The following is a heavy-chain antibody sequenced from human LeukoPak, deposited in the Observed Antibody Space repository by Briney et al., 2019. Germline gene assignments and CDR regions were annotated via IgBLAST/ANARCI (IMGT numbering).Heavy chain of an antibody. CDR1: GGSISSSGYY. CDR3: ARQTPYLYFDY. D-gene: IGHD2-15*01. J-gene: IGHJ4*02. Sequence: SETLSLTCTVSGGSISSSGYYWGWIRQPPGKGLEWIGNIYYSGSTYCNPSLKSRVTMSVDTSKNQFSLKLSSVTAADTAVYYCARQTPYLYFDYWGQGTLVTVSS. CDR2: IYYSGST. V-gene: IGHV4-39*01.